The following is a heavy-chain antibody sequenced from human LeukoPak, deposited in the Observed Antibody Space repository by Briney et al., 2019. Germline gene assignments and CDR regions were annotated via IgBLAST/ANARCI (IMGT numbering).Heavy chain of an antibody. CDR1: GFTFSSYA. J-gene: IGHJ6*02. CDR3: ARDSDTGGYSYGYYYYYGIDV. D-gene: IGHD5-18*01. Sequence: GGSLRLSCAASGFTFSSYAMHWVRQAPGKGLERVAVISYDGSNKYYAGSVKGRFTISRDNSKNTLYLQMNSLRAEDTAVYYCARDSDTGGYSYGYYYYYGIDVWGQGTTVTVSS. V-gene: IGHV3-30*04. CDR2: ISYDGSNK.